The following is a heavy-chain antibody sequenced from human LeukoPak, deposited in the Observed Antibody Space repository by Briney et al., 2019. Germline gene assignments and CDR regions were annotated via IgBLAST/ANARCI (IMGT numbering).Heavy chain of an antibody. CDR1: GFTFSSFD. V-gene: IGHV3-23*01. J-gene: IGHJ4*02. Sequence: GGSLRLSCAASGFTFSSFDMSWVRQAPGKGLEWVSSISESGGRTYYADSVKGRFTISRDNSKSTLCLQMNSLRVEDTAVFYCAPPPWVDYWGQGTLVTVSS. CDR3: APPPWVDY. D-gene: IGHD3-16*01. CDR2: ISESGGRT.